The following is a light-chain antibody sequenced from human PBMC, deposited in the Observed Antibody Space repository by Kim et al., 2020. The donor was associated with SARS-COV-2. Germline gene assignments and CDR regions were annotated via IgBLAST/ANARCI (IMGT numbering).Light chain of an antibody. CDR3: MQGIHPIT. Sequence: DVVMTQSPLSLPVTLGQPASISCRSSQSLVYSDGNTYLNWFQQRPGQSPRRLIYKVSNRDSGVPDRFSGSGSGTDFTLIISRAEAVDVGVYYCMQGIHPITFGQGTRLEIK. CDR2: KVS. CDR1: QSLVYSDGNTY. J-gene: IGKJ5*01. V-gene: IGKV2-30*01.